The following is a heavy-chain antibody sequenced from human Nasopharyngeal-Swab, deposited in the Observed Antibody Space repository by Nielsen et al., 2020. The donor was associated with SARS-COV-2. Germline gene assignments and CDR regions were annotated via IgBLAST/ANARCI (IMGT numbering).Heavy chain of an antibody. J-gene: IGHJ4*02. CDR1: GFTFSSYG. CDR2: ISYDGSNK. CDR3: AKGMLQGMDY. D-gene: IGHD2-8*01. V-gene: IGHV3-30*18. Sequence: GESLKISCAASGFTFSSYGMHWVRQAPGKGLEWVAVISYDGSNKYYADSVKGRFTISRDNSKNTLYLQMNSPRAEDTAVYYCAKGMLQGMDYWGQGTLVTVSS.